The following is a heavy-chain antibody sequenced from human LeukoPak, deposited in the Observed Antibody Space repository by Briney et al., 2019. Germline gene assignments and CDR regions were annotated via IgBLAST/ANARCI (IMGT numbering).Heavy chain of an antibody. D-gene: IGHD3-22*01. J-gene: IGHJ6*03. Sequence: PGGSLRLSCTASGFTFSGYSMNWVRQAPGKGLEWVSSITGSSKSIYYADSVKGRFTISRDNAKNSLDLQMNSLRAEDTAVYYCARVLRGYPDNYYYYYYMDVWGKGTTVTISS. V-gene: IGHV3-21*04. CDR2: ITGSSKSI. CDR3: ARVLRGYPDNYYYYYYMDV. CDR1: GFTFSGYS.